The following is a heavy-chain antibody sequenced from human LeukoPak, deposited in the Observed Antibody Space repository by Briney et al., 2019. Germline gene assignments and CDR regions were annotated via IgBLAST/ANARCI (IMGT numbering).Heavy chain of an antibody. CDR2: IYSGGST. CDR1: GFTFSDHY. J-gene: IGHJ4*02. V-gene: IGHV3-66*04. CDR3: ARHLHALDY. Sequence: PGGSLRLSCAASGFTFSDHYMDWVRQAPGKGLEWVSVIYSGGSTYYADSVKGRFTISRDNSKNTLYLQMNSLRAEDTAVYYCARHLHALDYWGQGTLVTVSS.